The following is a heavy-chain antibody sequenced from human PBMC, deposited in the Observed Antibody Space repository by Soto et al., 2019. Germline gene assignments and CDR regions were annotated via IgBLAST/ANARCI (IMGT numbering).Heavy chain of an antibody. D-gene: IGHD2-21*01. V-gene: IGHV1-69*02. J-gene: IGHJ3*02. CDR2: IIPMLGIA. CDR3: TIGSWSGEVFDI. Sequence: QVQLVQSGAEVKKPGSAVKVSCKDSGGTFSTYSMFWVRQAPGQGLEWMGRIIPMLGIANYAQTFQGRVTMTADKSTGTAYMELSSLRSEETALYYCTIGSWSGEVFDIWGQGTMVTVSS. CDR1: GGTFSTYS.